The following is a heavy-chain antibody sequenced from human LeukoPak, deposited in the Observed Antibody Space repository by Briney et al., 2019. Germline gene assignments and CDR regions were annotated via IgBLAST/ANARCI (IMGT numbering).Heavy chain of an antibody. CDR3: ARATTKDDYYDSSGYWFYFYC. D-gene: IGHD3-22*01. CDR2: ICSDGSNK. Sequence: GGSLRLSCAASGYTFSSYGMHWVRQAPGKGLEWVALICSDGSNKNYADYVKGRFTMSRDNSKSTLYLQMNSLRSDDTAGYYCARATTKDDYYDSSGYWFYFYCWGPVALVT. CDR1: GYTFSSYG. J-gene: IGHJ4*02. V-gene: IGHV3-33*01.